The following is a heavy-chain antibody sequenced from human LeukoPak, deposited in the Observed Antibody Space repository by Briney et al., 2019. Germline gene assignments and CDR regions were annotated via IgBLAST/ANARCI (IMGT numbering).Heavy chain of an antibody. CDR3: VKDSADNWFDP. CDR1: GFTFSGYA. CDR2: ISSNGGST. Sequence: GGSLRLSCSASGFTFSGYAMHWVRQAPGRGLEYVSAISSNGGSTYYADSVKGRFTISRDNSKNTLYLQMSSLRAEDTAVYYSVKDSADNWFDPWGQGTLVTVSS. V-gene: IGHV3-64D*09. J-gene: IGHJ5*02.